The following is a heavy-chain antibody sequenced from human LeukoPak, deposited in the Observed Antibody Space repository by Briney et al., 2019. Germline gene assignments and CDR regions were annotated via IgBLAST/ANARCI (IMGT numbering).Heavy chain of an antibody. Sequence: GASVKVSCKASGYTFTGYYMHWVRQAPGQRVEGMGWSYPKRGATKYEHFQGRVTMTSDTSISTAYMELSRLRSEDTAVYYCARGNFYDNKGYSPELRYWGQGTLVTVSS. CDR2: SYPKRGAT. CDR3: ARGNFYDNKGYSPELRY. D-gene: IGHD3-10*01. V-gene: IGHV1-2*02. CDR1: GYTFTGYY. J-gene: IGHJ4*02.